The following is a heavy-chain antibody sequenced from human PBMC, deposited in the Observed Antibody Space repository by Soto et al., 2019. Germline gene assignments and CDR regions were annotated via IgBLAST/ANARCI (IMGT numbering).Heavy chain of an antibody. CDR2: ISGSGGST. D-gene: IGHD6-19*01. Sequence: GGSLRLSCAASGFTFSSYAMSWVRQAPGKGLEWVSAISGSGGSTYYADSVKGRFTISRDNSKNTLYLQMNSPRAEDTAVYYCAKPHSSGWYRSLYYYYMDVWGKGTTVTVSS. V-gene: IGHV3-23*01. CDR3: AKPHSSGWYRSLYYYYMDV. J-gene: IGHJ6*03. CDR1: GFTFSSYA.